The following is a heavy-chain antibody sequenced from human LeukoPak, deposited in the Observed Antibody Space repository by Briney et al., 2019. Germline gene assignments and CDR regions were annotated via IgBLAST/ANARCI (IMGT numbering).Heavy chain of an antibody. CDR2: IYYSGST. V-gene: IGHV4-59*01. J-gene: IGHJ4*02. CDR1: GGSISSYY. Sequence: SETLSLTCTVSGGSISSYYWSWLRQPPGKGLEWIGYIYYSGSTNYNPSLKSRVTISVDTSKNQFSLKLSSVTAADTAVYYCAGSYGDGGDYWGQGTLVTVSS. D-gene: IGHD4-17*01. CDR3: AGSYGDGGDY.